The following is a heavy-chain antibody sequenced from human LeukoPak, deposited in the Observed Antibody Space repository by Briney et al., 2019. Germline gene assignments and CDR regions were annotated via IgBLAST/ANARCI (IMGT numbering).Heavy chain of an antibody. D-gene: IGHD2-2*01. CDR3: AKAGSTSNFDY. CDR1: GFTFSSYG. CDR2: IWYDGSNK. V-gene: IGHV3-33*06. Sequence: PGGSLRLSCAASGFTFSSYGMHWVRQAPGKGLEWVAVIWYDGSNKYYADSVKGRFTISRDNSKSTLYLQMNSLRAEDTAVYYCAKAGSTSNFDYWGQGTLVTVSS. J-gene: IGHJ4*02.